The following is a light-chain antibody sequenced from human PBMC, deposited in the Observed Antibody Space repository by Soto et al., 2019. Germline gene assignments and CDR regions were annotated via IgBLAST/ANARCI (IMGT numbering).Light chain of an antibody. J-gene: IGKJ5*01. Sequence: IVLTQSTATMSLSPGERATLSCGASERVSSSYVAWYQMKAGLAPRLLIHDTSIRASGIPDMIRGSKSGTDFTLTIRGLKPEDAALYYCQQYVSSPITFGQGTRLE. CDR2: DTS. CDR1: ERVSSSY. V-gene: IGKV3D-20*01. CDR3: QQYVSSPIT.